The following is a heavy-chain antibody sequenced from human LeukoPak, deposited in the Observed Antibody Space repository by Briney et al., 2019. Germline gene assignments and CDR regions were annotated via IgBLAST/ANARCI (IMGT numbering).Heavy chain of an antibody. CDR3: AKSPYYDSSGYPSY. D-gene: IGHD3-22*01. CDR1: GYTFSSYG. J-gene: IGHJ4*02. CDR2: ISYDGSNK. Sequence: GRSLRLSCAASGYTFSSYGMHRVRQAPGKGLEWVAVISYDGSNKYYADSVKGRFTISRDNSKNTLYLQMNSLRAEDTAVYYCAKSPYYDSSGYPSYWGQGTLVTVSS. V-gene: IGHV3-30*18.